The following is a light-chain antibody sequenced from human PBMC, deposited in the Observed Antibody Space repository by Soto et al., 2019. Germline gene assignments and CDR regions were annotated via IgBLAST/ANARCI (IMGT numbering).Light chain of an antibody. CDR2: ANN. V-gene: IGLV1-44*01. CDR3: AAWDDRLSGLV. J-gene: IGLJ2*01. CDR1: SSNIGSNT. Sequence: QSVLTQPPSASGTPGQKVTISCSGSSSNIGSNTVNWYQQLPGTAPKLLIHANNQRPSGVPDRFSGSKSGTSASLAISWLQSEEADYYCAAWDDRLSGLVFGRGTQPTVL.